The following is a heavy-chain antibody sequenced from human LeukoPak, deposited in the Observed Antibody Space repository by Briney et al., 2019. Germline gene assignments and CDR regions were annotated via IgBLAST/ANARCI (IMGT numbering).Heavy chain of an antibody. J-gene: IGHJ5*02. CDR1: GFTFSSYW. Sequence: PGGSLRLSCAASGFTFSSYWMHWVRQAPGKGLVWVSRINSDGSSTSYADSVKGRFTISRDNAMNTLYLQMNSLRVEDTAVYYCASDTTAAGSPGSWGQGTLVTVSS. D-gene: IGHD1-1*01. CDR2: INSDGSST. V-gene: IGHV3-74*01. CDR3: ASDTTAAGSPGS.